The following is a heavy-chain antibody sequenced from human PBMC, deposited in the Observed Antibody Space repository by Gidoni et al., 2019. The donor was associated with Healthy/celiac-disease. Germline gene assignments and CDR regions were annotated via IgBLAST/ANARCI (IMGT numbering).Heavy chain of an antibody. D-gene: IGHD3-22*01. Sequence: QVQLVESGGGVVQPGRFLRLSCAASGFTFSSYCLHCVRKATGKRLEGVAVISYDGSNNIYADSVEGRFTITRDNSKNTLYVQMNSLRAEDTAVYYCAKPSTNYYDCSGYYLLSNYYFDYWGQGTLVTVSS. CDR3: AKPSTNYYDCSGYYLLSNYYFDY. CDR2: ISYDGSNN. V-gene: IGHV3-30*18. J-gene: IGHJ4*02. CDR1: GFTFSSYC.